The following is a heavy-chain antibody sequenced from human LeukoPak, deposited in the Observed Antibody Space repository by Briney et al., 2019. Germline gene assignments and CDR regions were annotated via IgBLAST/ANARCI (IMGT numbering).Heavy chain of an antibody. CDR3: ARVLRFLEWLSDYYYMDV. Sequence: PGGSLRLSCAASGFTFSSYAMSWVRQAPGKGLEWVSAISGSGGSTYYADSVKGRFTISRDNSKNTLYLQMNSLRAEDTAVYYCARVLRFLEWLSDYYYMDVWGKGTTVTVSS. V-gene: IGHV3-23*01. D-gene: IGHD3-3*01. CDR2: ISGSGGST. CDR1: GFTFSSYA. J-gene: IGHJ6*03.